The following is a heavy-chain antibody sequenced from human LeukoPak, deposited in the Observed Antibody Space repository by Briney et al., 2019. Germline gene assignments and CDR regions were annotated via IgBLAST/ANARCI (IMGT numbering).Heavy chain of an antibody. J-gene: IGHJ4*02. CDR1: GGSISSSSYY. D-gene: IGHD1-26*01. V-gene: IGHV4-39*01. Sequence: SETLSLTCTVSGGSISSSSYYWVWIPQPPGKGLEGIGSIYYSGSTYYNPSLKRRVTIYIDTYKNQFSLKLSSVTAADTAVYYCARLIYSRPYYLDFWGQGTLVTVSS. CDR2: IYYSGST. CDR3: ARLIYSRPYYLDF.